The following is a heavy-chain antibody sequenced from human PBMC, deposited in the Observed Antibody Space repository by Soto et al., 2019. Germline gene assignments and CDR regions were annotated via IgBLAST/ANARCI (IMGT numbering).Heavy chain of an antibody. V-gene: IGHV3-23*01. CDR3: ARRNSGWYFDL. CDR1: GFTFSSYA. J-gene: IGHJ2*01. CDR2: ISGSGDST. Sequence: EVQLLESGGGLVQPGGSLRLSCAASGFTFSSYAMNWVRQAPGKGLEWVSVISGSGDSTYYADSVKGRFTISRDNSKNTLYLQMNSLRAEDTALYYCARRNSGWYFDLWGRGILVTVSS. D-gene: IGHD4-4*01.